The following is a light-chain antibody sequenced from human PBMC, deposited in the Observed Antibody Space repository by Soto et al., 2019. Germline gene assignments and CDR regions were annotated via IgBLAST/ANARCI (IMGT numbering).Light chain of an antibody. V-gene: IGLV2-8*01. CDR2: EVN. Sequence: QSVLTQPPSASGSPGQSVTISCTGTSSDVGGYTYVSWYQQYPGKVPKLMVYEVNKRPSGVPDRFSGSKSGNTASLTVSGLQAEDEADYYCTSYAGGNNVFGTGTKVTVL. CDR1: SSDVGGYTY. CDR3: TSYAGGNNV. J-gene: IGLJ1*01.